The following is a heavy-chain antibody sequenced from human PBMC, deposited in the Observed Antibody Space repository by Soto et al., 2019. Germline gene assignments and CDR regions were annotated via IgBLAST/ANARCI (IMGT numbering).Heavy chain of an antibody. D-gene: IGHD3-9*01. CDR2: TYYRSKWYR. CDR3: ARDITIFCMDV. V-gene: IGHV6-1*01. CDR1: GDSVSSNSAA. Sequence: SQTHSLTSSISGDSVSSNSAALNWIRQSPSRGLERLGRTYYRSKWYRVYAVSVKSRATIKPDTSKNQFSLQLNSVTPEDTAVYYCARDITIFCMDVWGQGTTVTVSS. J-gene: IGHJ6*02.